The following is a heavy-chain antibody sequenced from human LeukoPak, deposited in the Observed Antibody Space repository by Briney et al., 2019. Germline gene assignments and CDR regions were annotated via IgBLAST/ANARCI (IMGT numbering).Heavy chain of an antibody. CDR2: IYYSGST. J-gene: IGHJ4*02. CDR1: GGSISSYY. V-gene: IGHV4-59*01. D-gene: IGHD3-10*01. Sequence: SETLSLTCTVSGGSISSYYWSWIRQPPGKGLEWIGYIYYSGSTNYNPSLKSRVTISVDTSKNQFSLKLSSVTAADTAVYYCASRPRYGSGSYYSFPFDYWGQGTLVTVSS. CDR3: ASRPRYGSGSYYSFPFDY.